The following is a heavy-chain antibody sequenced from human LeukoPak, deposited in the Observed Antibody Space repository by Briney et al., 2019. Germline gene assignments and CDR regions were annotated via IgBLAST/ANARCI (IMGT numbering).Heavy chain of an antibody. CDR1: GFTFSDYY. D-gene: IGHD3-10*01. CDR2: ISSSSSYT. CDR3: ARDLEDGYYFDY. J-gene: IGHJ4*02. Sequence: GGSLRLSCAASGFTFSDYYMSWIRQAPGKGLEWVSYISSSSSYTNYADSVKGRFTISRDNAKNSLYLQMNSLRAEDTAVYYCARDLEDGYYFDYWGQGTLVTVSS. V-gene: IGHV3-11*05.